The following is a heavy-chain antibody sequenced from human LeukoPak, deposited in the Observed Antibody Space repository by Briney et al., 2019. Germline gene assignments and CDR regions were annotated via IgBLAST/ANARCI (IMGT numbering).Heavy chain of an antibody. CDR2: IYSGGST. CDR1: GFTFSSYA. CDR3: ARTQVLRYFDWLPYGMDV. Sequence: GGSLRLSCAASGFTFSSYAMSWVRQAPGKGLEWVSVIYSGGSTYYADSVKGRFTISRDNSKNTLYLQMNSLRAEDTAVYYCARTQVLRYFDWLPYGMDVWGQGTTVTVSS. D-gene: IGHD3-9*01. V-gene: IGHV3-66*01. J-gene: IGHJ6*02.